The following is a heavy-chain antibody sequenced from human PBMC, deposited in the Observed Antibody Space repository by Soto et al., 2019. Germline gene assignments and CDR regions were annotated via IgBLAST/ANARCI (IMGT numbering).Heavy chain of an antibody. D-gene: IGHD1-26*01. J-gene: IGHJ4*02. V-gene: IGHV1-18*04. Sequence: QVQLVQSGPEVESPRASVKVSCKASGYTFSNFGINWVRQAPGQGLEWMGWITPYNGNANYAQKHQDRLTITTDTSTNTAYLELRSLRSDDTAVYFCARARMYSGAYHDYWGQGTLVTVSS. CDR3: ARARMYSGAYHDY. CDR1: GYTFSNFG. CDR2: ITPYNGNA.